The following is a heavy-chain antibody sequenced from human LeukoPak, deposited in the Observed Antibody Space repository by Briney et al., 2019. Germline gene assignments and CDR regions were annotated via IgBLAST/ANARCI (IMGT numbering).Heavy chain of an antibody. CDR3: AKDRAQITMMVVITGSLV. J-gene: IGHJ6*04. D-gene: IGHD3-22*01. V-gene: IGHV3-23*01. CDR1: GFTFSNLA. CDR2: ISASGRDT. Sequence: GGALRLSCAASGFTFSNLAMSWVRQAPGKELEGVSGISASGRDTYYADPVKGRFTISRDNSKNTLYLQMNSLSAADTAVYYCAKDRAQITMMVVITGSLVWGKGTTVTVSS.